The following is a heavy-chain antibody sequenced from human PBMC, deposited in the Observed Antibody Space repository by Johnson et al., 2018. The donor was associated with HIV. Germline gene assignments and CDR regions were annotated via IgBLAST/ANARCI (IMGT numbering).Heavy chain of an antibody. V-gene: IGHV3-30-3*01. J-gene: IGHJ3*02. CDR2: ISFDGSTI. D-gene: IGHD3-9*01. CDR1: GFSFSDSA. CDR3: ARGYILTGYSGAFDM. Sequence: QVQLVESGGGVVQPGRSLRLSCAASGFSFSDSAMHWVRQAPGKGLEWVAVISFDGSTIYYANSVEGRFTISRDNSRATLSLQMNSLRVEDTAVYYYARGYILTGYSGAFDMWGQGTMVTIAS.